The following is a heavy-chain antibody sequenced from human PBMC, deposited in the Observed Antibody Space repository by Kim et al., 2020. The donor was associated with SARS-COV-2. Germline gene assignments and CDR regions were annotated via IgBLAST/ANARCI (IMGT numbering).Heavy chain of an antibody. J-gene: IGHJ6*02. D-gene: IGHD5-18*01. Sequence: VKGRFTISRENAKNSRYLKMNSLRAEDTAVYYCARGGYSYGALVGYGMDVWGQGTTVTVSS. V-gene: IGHV3-11*01. CDR3: ARGGYSYGALVGYGMDV.